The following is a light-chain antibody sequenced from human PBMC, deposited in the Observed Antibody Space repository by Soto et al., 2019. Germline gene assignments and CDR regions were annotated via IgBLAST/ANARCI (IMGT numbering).Light chain of an antibody. J-gene: IGKJ2*01. Sequence: EIVLTQSPATLSLSPGDRATLSCRASQSVSSYLAWYQQKPGQVPRLLIYDASNRATGIPPRFSGSGSGTDFTLTISSLEPEDFAVYYCQQYNNWPPMYTFGQGTKLEIK. CDR3: QQYNNWPPMYT. V-gene: IGKV3-11*01. CDR1: QSVSSY. CDR2: DAS.